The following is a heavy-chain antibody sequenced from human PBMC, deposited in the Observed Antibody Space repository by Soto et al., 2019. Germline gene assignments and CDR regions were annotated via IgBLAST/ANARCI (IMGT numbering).Heavy chain of an antibody. J-gene: IGHJ1*01. V-gene: IGHV3-9*01. D-gene: IGHD4-17*01. CDR3: AKGDFGDFGH. CDR1: GFTFDDYG. CDR2: ISWKSETI. Sequence: EVQLVESGGGLVQPGRSLRLSCAGSGFTFDDYGMHWVRQAPGKGLEWVSGISWKSETIGYADSVKGRFTISRDNAKNSLYLQMNSMRAEDTAVYYCAKGDFGDFGHWGQGTTVTLSS.